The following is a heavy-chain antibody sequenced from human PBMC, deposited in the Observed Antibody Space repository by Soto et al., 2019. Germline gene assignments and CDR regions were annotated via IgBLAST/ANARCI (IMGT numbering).Heavy chain of an antibody. V-gene: IGHV4-39*01. CDR1: GGSISSSSYY. J-gene: IGHJ4*02. CDR3: ASIGYSGYDFFDY. Sequence: QLQLQESGPGLVKPSETLSLTCTVSGGSISSSSYYWGWIRQPPGKGLEWIGSIYYSGSTYYNPSPKSRATISVYTSKNQFSLKLSSVTAADTAVYYCASIGYSGYDFFDYWGQGTLVTVSS. D-gene: IGHD5-12*01. CDR2: IYYSGST.